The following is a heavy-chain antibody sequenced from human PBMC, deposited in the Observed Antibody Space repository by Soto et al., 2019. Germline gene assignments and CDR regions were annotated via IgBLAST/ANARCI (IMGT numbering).Heavy chain of an antibody. D-gene: IGHD6-19*01. CDR2: ISYDGSNK. Sequence: GGSLRLSCAASGFTFSSYAMHWVRQAPGKGLEWVAVISYDGSNKYYADSVKGRFTISRDNPKNTLYLQMNSLRAEDTAVYYCARDPVRFRSGWYGFLGYWGQGTLVTVSS. J-gene: IGHJ4*02. CDR3: ARDPVRFRSGWYGFLGY. V-gene: IGHV3-30-3*01. CDR1: GFTFSSYA.